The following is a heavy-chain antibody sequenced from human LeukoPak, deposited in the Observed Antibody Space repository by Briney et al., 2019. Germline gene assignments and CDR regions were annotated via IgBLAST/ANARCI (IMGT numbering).Heavy chain of an antibody. Sequence: ASVKVSCKASGYTFTGYYMHWARQAPGQGLEWMGWINPNSGGTNYAQKFQGRVTMTRDTSISTAYMELSRLRSDDTAVYYCARMITGTLVFGYWGQGTLVTVSS. J-gene: IGHJ4*02. CDR3: ARMITGTLVFGY. CDR1: GYTFTGYY. V-gene: IGHV1-2*02. CDR2: INPNSGGT. D-gene: IGHD1-7*01.